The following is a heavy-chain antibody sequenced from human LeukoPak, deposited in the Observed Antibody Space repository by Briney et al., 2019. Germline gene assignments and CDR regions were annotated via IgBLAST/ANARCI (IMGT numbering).Heavy chain of an antibody. J-gene: IGHJ4*02. Sequence: SVKVSCKASGYTFINYGISWVRQAPGQGLEWMGRIIPILGIANYAQKFQGRVTITADKSTSTAYMELSSLRSEDTAVYYCARDERGYSGYDWGYWGQGTLVTVSS. CDR2: IIPILGIA. V-gene: IGHV1-69*04. CDR1: GYTFINYG. CDR3: ARDERGYSGYDWGY. D-gene: IGHD5-12*01.